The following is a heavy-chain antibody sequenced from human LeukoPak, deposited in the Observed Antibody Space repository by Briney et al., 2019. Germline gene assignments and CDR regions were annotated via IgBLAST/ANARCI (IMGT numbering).Heavy chain of an antibody. J-gene: IGHJ4*02. CDR1: GFSFSSYA. D-gene: IGHD3-3*01. CDR2: LSGSGGST. CDR3: AKDLTIFGVGSAFDH. V-gene: IGHV3-23*01. Sequence: PGGSLRLSCAASGFSFSSYAMSWVRQAPGKGLEWVSGLSGSGGSTNSADSVKGRFTSSRDNSKNTLYLQMNSLRAEDTAIYYCAKDLTIFGVGSAFDHWGQGTLVTVSS.